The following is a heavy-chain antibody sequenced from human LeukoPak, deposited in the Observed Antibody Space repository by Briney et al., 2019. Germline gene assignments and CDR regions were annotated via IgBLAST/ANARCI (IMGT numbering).Heavy chain of an antibody. CDR1: GGTFSSYA. Sequence: ASVKVSCKASGGTFSSYAISWVRQAPGQGLEWMGGIIPIFGTANYAQKLQGRVTMTTDTSTSTAYMELRSLRSDDTAVYYCARGPTGFDYWGQGTLVTVSS. V-gene: IGHV1-69*05. CDR3: ARGPTGFDY. J-gene: IGHJ4*02. CDR2: IIPIFGTA.